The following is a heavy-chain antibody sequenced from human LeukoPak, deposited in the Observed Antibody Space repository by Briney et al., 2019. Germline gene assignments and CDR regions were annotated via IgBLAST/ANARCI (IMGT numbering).Heavy chain of an antibody. CDR3: ARQDYYYYMDV. CDR2: MYYSGST. J-gene: IGHJ6*03. V-gene: IGHV4-59*08. CDR1: GGSISGYY. Sequence: SETLSLTCPVSGGSISGYYWSWIRQPPGKGLEWIGYMYYSGSTKYNPSLKSRVTISVDTSKNQLSLKLSSVTAADTAVYYCARQDYYYYMDVWGKGTTVTVSS.